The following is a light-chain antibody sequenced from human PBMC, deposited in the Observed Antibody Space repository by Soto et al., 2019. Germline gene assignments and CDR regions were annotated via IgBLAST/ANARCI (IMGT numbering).Light chain of an antibody. CDR3: QQTYSSLIT. Sequence: DIQMTQSPSSLSASVGDRVTITCRASQSISTFLSWYQQKPGKAPKLLIYSASSLQSGVPSRFSGSGSGTDFTLTISSLQPEDFATYSCQQTYSSLITFGQGTRLEIK. CDR1: QSISTF. CDR2: SAS. J-gene: IGKJ5*01. V-gene: IGKV1-39*01.